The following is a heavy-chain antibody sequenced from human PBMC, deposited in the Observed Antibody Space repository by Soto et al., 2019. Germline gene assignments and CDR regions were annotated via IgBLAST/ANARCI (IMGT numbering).Heavy chain of an antibody. Sequence: EVQLVESGGGLVQPGGSLRLSCAASGFTFSRYWMNWVRQAPGKGLEWVANIKQDGSEKYYEDSVTGRFTISRDNAKNLLFLQMNSLRAEDTAVYYCARNLGYCNSTNCYTVLDYWGQGTLVTVSS. V-gene: IGHV3-7*04. J-gene: IGHJ4*02. CDR2: IKQDGSEK. D-gene: IGHD2-2*02. CDR1: GFTFSRYW. CDR3: ARNLGYCNSTNCYTVLDY.